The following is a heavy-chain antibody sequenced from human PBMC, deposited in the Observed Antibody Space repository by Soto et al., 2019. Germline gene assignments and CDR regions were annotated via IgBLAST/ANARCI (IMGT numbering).Heavy chain of an antibody. CDR2: INWNGGAT. CDR1: GFTFSSYW. V-gene: IGHV3-20*04. J-gene: IGHJ3*02. D-gene: IGHD3-22*01. CDR3: ARDGPYYYDGSGI. Sequence: PGGSLRLSCAASGFTFSSYWVTWVRQVPGKGLERVSGINWNGGATGYADSVKGRFTIPRDNAKTSLYLQINSLTADDTALYYCARDGPYYYDGSGIWGQGTMVTVSS.